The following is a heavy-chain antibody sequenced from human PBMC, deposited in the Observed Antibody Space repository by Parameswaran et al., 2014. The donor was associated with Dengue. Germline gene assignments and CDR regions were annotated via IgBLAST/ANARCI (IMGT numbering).Heavy chain of an antibody. Sequence: QASETLSLTCGASGFTFSNCAMSWVRQAPGKGLEWVSGISGSGGSTYYADSVKGRFTITRDNPKNMLYLQMSSLSAEDTAVYYCAKDVGLTYSLPDYYFDYWGQGTLVTVSS. CDR2: ISGSGGST. J-gene: IGHJ4*02. CDR1: GFTFSNCA. CDR3: AKDVGLTYSLPDYYFDY. D-gene: IGHD3-9*01. V-gene: IGHV3-23*01.